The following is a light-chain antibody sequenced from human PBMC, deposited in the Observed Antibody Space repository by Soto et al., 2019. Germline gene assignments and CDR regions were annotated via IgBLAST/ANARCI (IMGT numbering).Light chain of an antibody. Sequence: DIQLTQSPSTLSASVGDRVALTCRASQSISNWLAWLQQKPGKAPKLLIYLASTLQSGVPSRFSGSGSGTDFSLTISSLQPEDVATYYCQYLNSFPLSFGGGTKVDI. CDR3: QYLNSFPLS. CDR1: QSISNW. CDR2: LAS. V-gene: IGKV1-5*01. J-gene: IGKJ4*01.